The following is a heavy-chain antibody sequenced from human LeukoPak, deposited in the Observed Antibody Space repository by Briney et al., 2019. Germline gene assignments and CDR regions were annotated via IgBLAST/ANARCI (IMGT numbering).Heavy chain of an antibody. CDR3: ARGSTYGSGSYWRIRTPPLDY. Sequence: ASVKVSCKASGGTFSSYAISWVRQAPGQGLEWMGGIIPIFGTANYAQKFQGRVTITTDESTSTAYMELSSLRSEDTAVYYCARGSTYGSGSYWRIRTPPLDYWGQGTLVSVSS. V-gene: IGHV1-69*05. J-gene: IGHJ4*02. CDR2: IIPIFGTA. D-gene: IGHD3-10*01. CDR1: GGTFSSYA.